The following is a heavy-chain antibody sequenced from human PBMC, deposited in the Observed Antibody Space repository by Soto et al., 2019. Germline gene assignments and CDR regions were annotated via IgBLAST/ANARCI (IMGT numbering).Heavy chain of an antibody. CDR2: IYYSGST. CDR3: ASPSGRGYSYGHFDF. D-gene: IGHD5-18*01. V-gene: IGHV4-30-4*01. Sequence: SETLSLTCTVSGGSISSGDYYWSWIRQPPGKGLEWIGYIYYSGSTYYNPSLKSRVTISVDTSKNQFSLKLSSVTAADTAVYYFASPSGRGYSYGHFDFWGQGSLVTVSS. J-gene: IGHJ4*02. CDR1: GGSISSGDYY.